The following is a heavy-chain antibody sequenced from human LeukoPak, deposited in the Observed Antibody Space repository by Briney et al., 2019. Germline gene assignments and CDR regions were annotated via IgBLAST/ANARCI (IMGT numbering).Heavy chain of an antibody. V-gene: IGHV1-18*01. CDR3: ASSLNPDYYDSSGYLIYFDY. CDR1: GYTFTSYG. CDR2: ISAYNGNT. D-gene: IGHD3-22*01. Sequence: ASVKVSCKASGYTFTSYGISWVRQAPGQGLEWMGWISAYNGNTNYAQKLQGRVTMTTDTSTSTAYMELRSLRSDDTAAYYCASSLNPDYYDSSGYLIYFDYWGQGTLVTVSS. J-gene: IGHJ4*02.